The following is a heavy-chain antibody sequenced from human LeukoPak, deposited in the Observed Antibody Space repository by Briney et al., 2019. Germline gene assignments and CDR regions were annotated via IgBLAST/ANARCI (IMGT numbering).Heavy chain of an antibody. Sequence: GGSLRLSCAASRFTFSSYWMSWVRQAPGKGLEWVANIKQDGSEKYYVDSVKGRFTISRDNAKNSLYLQMNSLRAEDTAVYYCARDTPGERAFDIWGQGTMVTVSS. CDR1: RFTFSSYW. J-gene: IGHJ3*02. V-gene: IGHV3-7*01. CDR2: IKQDGSEK. D-gene: IGHD1-26*01. CDR3: ARDTPGERAFDI.